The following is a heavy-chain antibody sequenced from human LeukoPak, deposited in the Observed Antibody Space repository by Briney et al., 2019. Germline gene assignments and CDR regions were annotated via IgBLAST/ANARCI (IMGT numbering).Heavy chain of an antibody. V-gene: IGHV3-21*06. CDR3: ARDPHSGNYGAYYYYYMDV. D-gene: IGHD1-26*01. CDR2: ITSSSSYI. Sequence: PGGSLRLSCAASGFTFTSYNMNWVRQAPGKGLEWVSSITSSSSYIYYADSVKGRFTISRDNAKNSLYLQMDSLRVEDTAVYYCARDPHSGNYGAYYYYYMDVWGKGIAVTISS. J-gene: IGHJ6*03. CDR1: GFTFTSYN.